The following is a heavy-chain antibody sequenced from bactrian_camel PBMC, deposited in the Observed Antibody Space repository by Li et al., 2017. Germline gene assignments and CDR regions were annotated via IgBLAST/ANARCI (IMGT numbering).Heavy chain of an antibody. D-gene: IGHD7*01. V-gene: IGHV3S40*01. CDR1: GFSMIGYD. J-gene: IGHJ4*01. Sequence: VQLVESGGGSVQAGGSLRLSCTGSGFSMIGYDMTRVRQAPGKALEWVASINRVGLVRTYADSVKGRFTIARDWTRDIVYLRMGSLKPEDTAMYYCAYDTQFCGGGDCADENFRGNCMNWGQGTQVTVS. CDR3: AYDTQFCGGGDCADENFRGNCMN. CDR2: INRVGLVR.